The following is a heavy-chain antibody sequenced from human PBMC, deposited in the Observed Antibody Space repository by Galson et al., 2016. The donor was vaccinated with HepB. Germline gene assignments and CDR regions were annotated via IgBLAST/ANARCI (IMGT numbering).Heavy chain of an antibody. V-gene: IGHV4-39*02. CDR2: ISYTGGT. Sequence: TLSLTCSVSGDSISGSAYYWGWIRQPPGKGLEWTGTISYTGGTSYNPSLKSRVAISVDTTKNHFSLELTSVTAADTAVYFCVRDSQINWFYLWGQGTRVTVSS. CDR3: VRDSQINWFYL. J-gene: IGHJ5*02. CDR1: GDSISGSAYY.